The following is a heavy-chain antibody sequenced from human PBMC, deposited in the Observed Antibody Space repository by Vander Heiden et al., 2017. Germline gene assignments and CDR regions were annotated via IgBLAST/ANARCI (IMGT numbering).Heavy chain of an antibody. V-gene: IGHV4-4*02. D-gene: IGHD2-15*01. Sequence: VQLQESGPTLVKRSGTLSLTWAVSGGSISSTNWWKWVRQPPGKGLEWIGKIYHSGSTDYSPSLKSRVTMSMDTSKNQFSLNLTSVTAADTAVYYCARDRNYCSGGSCYAFDYWGQGTLVTVPS. CDR3: ARDRNYCSGGSCYAFDY. CDR2: IYHSGST. CDR1: GGSISSTNW. J-gene: IGHJ4*02.